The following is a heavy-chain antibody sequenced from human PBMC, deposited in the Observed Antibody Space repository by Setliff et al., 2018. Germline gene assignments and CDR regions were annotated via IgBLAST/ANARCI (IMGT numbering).Heavy chain of an antibody. CDR3: ARHPYYYGSGTYLDNNNRWFDP. CDR2: IYPGDSIT. D-gene: IGHD3-10*01. J-gene: IGHJ5*02. V-gene: IGHV5-51*01. CDR1: GYSFSTCW. Sequence: GESLKISCKGSGYSFSTCWIGWVRQMPGKGLEWMGIIYPGDSITRYSPSFQGQVTISVDKSINTAYLQWSGLRASDTAIYYCARHPYYYGSGTYLDNNNRWFDPWGQGTQVTVSS.